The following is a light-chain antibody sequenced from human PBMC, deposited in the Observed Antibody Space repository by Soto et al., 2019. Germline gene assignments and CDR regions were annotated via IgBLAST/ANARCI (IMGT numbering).Light chain of an antibody. CDR1: SSDVGGYNY. V-gene: IGLV2-8*01. J-gene: IGLJ2*01. Sequence: QSVLTQPPSASGSPGQSVTISCTGTSSDVGGYNYVSWCQQHPGKAPKLMIYEVSKRPSGVPDRFSGSKSGNTASLTVSGLQAEDEADYYCSSYTSTTLVFGGGTKVTVL. CDR3: SSYTSTTLV. CDR2: EVS.